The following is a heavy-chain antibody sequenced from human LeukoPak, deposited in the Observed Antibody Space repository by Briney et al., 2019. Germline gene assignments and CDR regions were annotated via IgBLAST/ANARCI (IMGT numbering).Heavy chain of an antibody. Sequence: PSETLFLTWTGSGASISHYYWSWIRQPPGRGLDWIGGDLYAGSTNYNPPLKSLLTISIDTPKGQFSLRLTSVTAADAAIYYCASLSHCSTSSCFDYWGRGTLVTVSS. V-gene: IGHV4-59*01. D-gene: IGHD2-2*01. CDR1: GASISHYY. CDR2: DLYAGST. CDR3: ASLSHCSTSSCFDY. J-gene: IGHJ4*02.